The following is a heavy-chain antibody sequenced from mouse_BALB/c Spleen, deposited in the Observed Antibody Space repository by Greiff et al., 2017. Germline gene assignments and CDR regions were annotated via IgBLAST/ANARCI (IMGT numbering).Heavy chain of an antibody. D-gene: IGHD3-1*01. CDR3: ARGLFAY. J-gene: IGHJ3*01. V-gene: IGHV5-12-2*01. CDR1: GFTFSSYT. CDR2: ISNGGGST. Sequence: EVKLMESGGGLVQPGGSLKLSCAASGFTFSSYTMSWVRQTPEKRLEWVAYISNGGGSTYYPDTVKGRFTISRDNAKNTLYLQMSSLKSEDTAMYYCARGLFAYWGQGTLVTVSA.